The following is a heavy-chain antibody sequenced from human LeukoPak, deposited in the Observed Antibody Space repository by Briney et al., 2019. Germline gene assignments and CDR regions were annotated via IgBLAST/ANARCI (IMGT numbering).Heavy chain of an antibody. CDR3: AKEGTDYGDYPYFFDY. CDR1: GFTFSSYG. CDR2: ISFDGSRR. D-gene: IGHD4-17*01. J-gene: IGHJ4*02. Sequence: GGSLRLSCAASGFTFSSYGMNWVRQAPGKGLEWVAIISFDGSRRFYADSVRGRFTVSRDNSKNTLFLQMDSPSADDTGVYYCAKEGTDYGDYPYFFDYWGQGTLVTVSS. V-gene: IGHV3-30*18.